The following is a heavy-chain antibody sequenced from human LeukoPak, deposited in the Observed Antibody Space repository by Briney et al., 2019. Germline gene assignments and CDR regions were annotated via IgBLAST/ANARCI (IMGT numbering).Heavy chain of an antibody. CDR2: ISAGSGTV. J-gene: IGHJ2*01. CDR1: GLSLSSSN. CDR3: TKDLGLRRMI. Sequence: GGSLRLSCAASGLSLSSSNMHWVRQSPGGGLEWLSYISAGSGTVFSADSVKGRFSISRDSARESLFLQMNSLRVEDTAVYYCTKDLGLRRMIWGRGTLVIVSS. V-gene: IGHV3-48*04.